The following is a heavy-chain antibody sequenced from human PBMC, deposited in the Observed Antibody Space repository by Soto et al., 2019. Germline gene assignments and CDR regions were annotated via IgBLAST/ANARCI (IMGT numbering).Heavy chain of an antibody. CDR3: ARDREYCRGENCYETGSDN. Sequence: EVQVVESGGGLVRPGGSLRLSCVASGFSFSSYTMHWVRQAPGRGLEWVSDISSGSTTISYTDSVKGRFTVSRDNAKNSVYLQRNSLRAEDTAVYYWARDREYCRGENCYETGSDNGGQGTLVTVSS. D-gene: IGHD2-15*01. J-gene: IGHJ4*02. V-gene: IGHV3-48*01. CDR2: ISSGSTTI. CDR1: GFSFSSYT.